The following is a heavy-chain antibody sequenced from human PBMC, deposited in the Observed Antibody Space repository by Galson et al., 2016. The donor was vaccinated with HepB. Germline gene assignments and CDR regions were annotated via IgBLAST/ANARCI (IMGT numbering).Heavy chain of an antibody. D-gene: IGHD2-2*01. CDR2: ISASSGST. Sequence: SLRLSCAASGFTFSNYVMNWVRRAPGKGLEWVSYISASSGSTYYADSVRGRFTISRVNAKNSLYLQMNSLRDEDTAVYYCARHSYLHAGAMDVWGQGTTVTGSS. V-gene: IGHV3-48*02. J-gene: IGHJ6*02. CDR1: GFTFSNYV. CDR3: ARHSYLHAGAMDV.